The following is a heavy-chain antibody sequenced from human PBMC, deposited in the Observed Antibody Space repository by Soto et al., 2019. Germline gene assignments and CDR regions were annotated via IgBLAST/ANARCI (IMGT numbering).Heavy chain of an antibody. CDR1: GGSISSGDYS. CDR2: IYHSGST. J-gene: IGHJ4*02. D-gene: IGHD2-21*01. V-gene: IGHV4-30-2*01. CDR3: ARRPIASPPDY. Sequence: QLQLQESGSGLVKPSQTLSLTCAVSGGSISSGDYSWSWIRQPPGKGLEWIGYIYHSGSTFYNPSLKSRVTISVDRSENQFSLNLYSVTAAATAVYYCARRPIASPPDYWGQGTLVTVSS.